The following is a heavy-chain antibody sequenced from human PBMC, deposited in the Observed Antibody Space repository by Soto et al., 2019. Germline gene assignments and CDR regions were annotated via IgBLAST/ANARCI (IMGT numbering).Heavy chain of an antibody. Sequence: SETLSLTCTVSGGSISSYYWSWIRQPPGKGLEWIGYTYYSGSTNYNPSLKSRVTISVDTSKNQFSLKLSSVTAADTAVYYCARLELHYYYYMDVWGKGTTVTVSS. CDR3: ARLELHYYYYMDV. CDR2: TYYSGST. V-gene: IGHV4-59*01. D-gene: IGHD1-7*01. J-gene: IGHJ6*03. CDR1: GGSISSYY.